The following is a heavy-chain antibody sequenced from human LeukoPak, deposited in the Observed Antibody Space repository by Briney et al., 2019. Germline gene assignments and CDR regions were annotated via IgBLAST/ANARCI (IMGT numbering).Heavy chain of an antibody. D-gene: IGHD2-2*01. V-gene: IGHV4-59*01. CDR1: GGSISSYY. CDR2: IYYSGST. CDR3: ARVGWDIVVVPAAITFDI. J-gene: IGHJ3*02. Sequence: SETLSLTCTVSGGSISSYYWSWIRQPPGKGPEWIGYIYYSGSTNYNPSLKSRVTISVDTSKNQFSLKLSSVTAADTAVYYCARVGWDIVVVPAAITFDIWGQGTMVTVSS.